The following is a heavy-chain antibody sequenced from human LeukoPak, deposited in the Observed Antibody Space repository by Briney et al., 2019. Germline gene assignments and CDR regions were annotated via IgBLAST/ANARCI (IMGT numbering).Heavy chain of an antibody. CDR3: AGIAAAGTISY. Sequence: GGSLRLSCAASGFTFSSYWMSWVRQAPGKGPEWVANIKQDGSEKYYVDSVKGRFTISRDDAKNSLYLQMNSLRAEDTAVYYCAGIAAAGTISYWGQGTLVTVSS. D-gene: IGHD6-13*01. CDR1: GFTFSSYW. CDR2: IKQDGSEK. J-gene: IGHJ4*02. V-gene: IGHV3-7*01.